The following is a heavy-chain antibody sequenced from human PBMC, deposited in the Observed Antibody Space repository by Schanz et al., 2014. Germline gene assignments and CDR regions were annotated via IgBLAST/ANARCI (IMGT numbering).Heavy chain of an antibody. CDR3: AREYASTWFESNVMAGRIDN. J-gene: IGHJ4*02. D-gene: IGHD2-8*01. V-gene: IGHV3-21*02. CDR1: GFIFTSYS. CDR2: ISSSSNYY. Sequence: VQLVESGGSVVQPGRSLRLSCATSGFIFTSYSMHWVRQAPGKGLEWVSSISSSSNYYYYADSVKGRFTISRDAAKASLFLQMTSLRADDTAVYFCAREYASTWFESNVMAGRIDNWGQGTLVTVSS.